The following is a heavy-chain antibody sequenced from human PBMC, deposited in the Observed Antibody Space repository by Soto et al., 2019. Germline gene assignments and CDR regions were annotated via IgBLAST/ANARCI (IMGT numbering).Heavy chain of an antibody. V-gene: IGHV3-23*01. CDR1: GFTFSNYA. CDR3: AKLGFLVQVYYYGMDV. CDR2: ISGSGGST. Sequence: GGSLRLSCAASGFTFSNYAMSWVRQAPGKGLEWVSAISGSGGSTYYADSVKGRFTISRDNSKNTLYLQMNSLRAEDTAVYYCAKLGFLVQVYYYGMDVWGQGTTVTVSS. J-gene: IGHJ6*02. D-gene: IGHD6-13*01.